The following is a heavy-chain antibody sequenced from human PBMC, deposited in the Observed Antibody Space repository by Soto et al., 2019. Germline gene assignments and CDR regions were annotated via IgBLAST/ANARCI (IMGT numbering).Heavy chain of an antibody. V-gene: IGHV4-59*01. Sequence: PSETLSLTCNISGVSMTNFYWSWIRQPPGKGLEWIGDIYYSGSTKYNPSLKSRVTISVDTSKNQFSLKLTSVTAADTAVYYCARVKGSTGWNYLDYWGQGTLVT. CDR1: GVSMTNFY. CDR3: ARVKGSTGWNYLDY. D-gene: IGHD6-19*01. J-gene: IGHJ4*02. CDR2: IYYSGST.